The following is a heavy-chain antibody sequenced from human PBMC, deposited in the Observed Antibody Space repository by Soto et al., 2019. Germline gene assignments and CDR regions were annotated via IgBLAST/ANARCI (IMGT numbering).Heavy chain of an antibody. J-gene: IGHJ4*02. V-gene: IGHV3-11*01. CDR1: GFTFSGYY. CDR2: FSSSGYTI. D-gene: IGHD3-3*01. CDR3: ATGRGGRSDV. Sequence: QVQLVESGGGLVKPGGALRLSCAASGFTFSGYYMTWVRQAPGKGLEWVSSFSSSGYTIRYADSVEGRFTVSRDDAKKTLYLLKNSPRAEDTAVYYCATGRGGRSDVWGQGTLVTVSS.